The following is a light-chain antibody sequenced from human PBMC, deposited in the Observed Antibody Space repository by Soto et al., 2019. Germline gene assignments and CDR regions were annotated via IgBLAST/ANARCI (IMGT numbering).Light chain of an antibody. CDR2: EVS. Sequence: QSALTQPASVSGSPGQSITISCTGTSSDVGSYNLVSWYQQHPGKAPKLMIYEVSRRPSGVSNRFSGSKSGNTASLTVSGLQAEDEAEYYCCSYTGTSTLLFGGGTKVTV. J-gene: IGLJ2*01. V-gene: IGLV2-23*02. CDR3: CSYTGTSTLL. CDR1: SSDVGSYNL.